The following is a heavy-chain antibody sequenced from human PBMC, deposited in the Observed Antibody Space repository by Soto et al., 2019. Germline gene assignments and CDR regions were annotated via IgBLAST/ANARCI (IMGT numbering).Heavy chain of an antibody. CDR1: GFTFSTYA. CDR3: AKELIVRNPPFDS. Sequence: GGSLRLSCAASGFTFSTYAMSWVRQAPGKGLEWLSAISGRGGHTYYADSVKGRFTLSRDNSNNTLYPQMNSLRAEDTAIYYCAKELIVRNPPFDSWGQGTLVTVSS. D-gene: IGHD3-22*01. CDR2: ISGRGGHT. J-gene: IGHJ4*02. V-gene: IGHV3-23*01.